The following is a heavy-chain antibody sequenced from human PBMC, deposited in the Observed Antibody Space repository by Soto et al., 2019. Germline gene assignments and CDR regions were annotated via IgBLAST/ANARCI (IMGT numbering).Heavy chain of an antibody. CDR3: AKDIGLRLGELSLNFDY. Sequence: GGSLRLSCAASGFTFSSYGMHWVRQAPGRGLEWVAVISYDGSNKYYADSVKGRFTISRDNSKNTLYLQMNSLRAEDTAVYYCAKDIGLRLGELSLNFDYWGQGTLVTVLL. D-gene: IGHD3-16*02. J-gene: IGHJ4*02. CDR1: GFTFSSYG. V-gene: IGHV3-30*18. CDR2: ISYDGSNK.